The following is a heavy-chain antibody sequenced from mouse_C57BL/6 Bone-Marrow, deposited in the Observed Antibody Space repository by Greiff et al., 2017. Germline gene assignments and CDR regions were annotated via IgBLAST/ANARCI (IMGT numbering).Heavy chain of an antibody. CDR1: GFTFSDYG. D-gene: IGHD1-1*01. CDR2: ISNLAYSI. V-gene: IGHV5-15*01. J-gene: IGHJ1*03. Sequence: EVMLVESGGGLVQPGGSLKLSCAASGFTFSDYGMAWVRQAPRKGPEWVAFISNLAYSIYYADTVTGRFTISRENAKNTLYLEMSSLRSEDTAMYYCARRAYGSIWYFDVWGTGTTGTVSS. CDR3: ARRAYGSIWYFDV.